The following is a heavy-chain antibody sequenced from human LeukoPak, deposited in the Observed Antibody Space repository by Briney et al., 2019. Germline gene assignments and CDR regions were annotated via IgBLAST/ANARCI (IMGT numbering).Heavy chain of an antibody. CDR1: GGTFSSYA. CDR2: IIPIFGTA. Sequence: ASVKVSCKASGGTFSSYAISWVRQAPGQGLEWMGGIIPIFGTANYAQKFQGRVTITADESTSTAYMELRSLRSDDTAVYYCAREGSHTQLWLHYYYYYGMDVWGQGTTVTVSS. CDR3: AREGSHTQLWLHYYYYYGMDV. D-gene: IGHD5-18*01. V-gene: IGHV1-69*13. J-gene: IGHJ6*02.